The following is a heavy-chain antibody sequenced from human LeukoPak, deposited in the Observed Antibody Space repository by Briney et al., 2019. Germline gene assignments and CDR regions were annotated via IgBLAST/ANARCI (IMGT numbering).Heavy chain of an antibody. CDR1: GGSFSGYY. CDR2: INHSGST. J-gene: IGHJ4*02. D-gene: IGHD3-22*01. Sequence: SETLSLTCAVYGGSFSGYYWSWIRQPPGKGLEWIGEINHSGSTNYNPSLKSRVTISVDPSKNQFSLTLSSVTAADTAVYYCARDTMTRGDLFDYWGQGTLVTVSS. V-gene: IGHV4-34*01. CDR3: ARDTMTRGDLFDY.